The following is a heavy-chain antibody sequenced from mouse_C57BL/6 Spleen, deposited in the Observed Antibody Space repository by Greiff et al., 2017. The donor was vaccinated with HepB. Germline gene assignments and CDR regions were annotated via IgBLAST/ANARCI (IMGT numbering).Heavy chain of an antibody. V-gene: IGHV7-1*01. CDR2: SRNKANDYTT. CDR1: GFTFSDFY. Sequence: EVQGVESGGGLVQSGRSLRLSCATSGFTFSDFYMEWVRQAPGKGLEWIAASRNKANDYTTEYSASVKGRFIVSSDTSQSILYLQMNALRAEDTAIYYCARDARGGFTTVVADAYWGQGTLVTVSA. J-gene: IGHJ3*01. CDR3: ARDARGGFTTVVADAY. D-gene: IGHD1-1*01.